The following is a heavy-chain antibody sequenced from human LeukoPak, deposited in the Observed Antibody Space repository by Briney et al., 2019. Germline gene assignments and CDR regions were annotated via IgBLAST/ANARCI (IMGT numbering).Heavy chain of an antibody. CDR2: IYWDDDK. D-gene: IGHD6-19*01. V-gene: IGHV2-5*02. Sequence: ESGPTLVKPTQTLTLTFTFSGFSLTTSGVGVGWIRQPPVKALEWLALIYWDDDKRYSPSLKSRVTITKDTSKNQVVLTMTNMDPVDTATYYCSRTRRGQIGWTNDYWGQGTLVTVSS. J-gene: IGHJ4*02. CDR1: GFSLTTSGVG. CDR3: SRTRRGQIGWTNDY.